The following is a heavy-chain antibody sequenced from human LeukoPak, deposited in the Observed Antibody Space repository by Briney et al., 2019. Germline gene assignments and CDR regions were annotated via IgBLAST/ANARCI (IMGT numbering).Heavy chain of an antibody. CDR2: IYYTGST. CDR1: GGSISSYY. Sequence: PSETLSLTCTLSGGSISSYYWSWIRQPPGKGLEWIGYIYYTGSTSYNPSLKSRVTMSLDASKNQFSLELNSVPPADTAVYYCARGGNYWPQWWFDPWGRGTLVSVSS. CDR3: ARGGNYWPQWWFDP. D-gene: IGHD1-26*01. J-gene: IGHJ5*02. V-gene: IGHV4-59*12.